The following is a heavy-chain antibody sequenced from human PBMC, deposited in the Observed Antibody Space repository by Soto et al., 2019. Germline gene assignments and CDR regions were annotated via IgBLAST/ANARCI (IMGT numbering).Heavy chain of an antibody. V-gene: IGHV4-39*01. Sequence: SETLSLTCTVSGGSISSSSYYWGWIRQPPGKGLEWIGSIYYSGSTYYNPSLKSRVTISVDTSKNQFSLKLSSVTAADTAVYYCARAGSGSYKYYYYYYMDVWGKGTTVTVSS. D-gene: IGHD3-10*01. CDR2: IYYSGST. CDR3: ARAGSGSYKYYYYYYMDV. J-gene: IGHJ6*03. CDR1: GGSISSSSYY.